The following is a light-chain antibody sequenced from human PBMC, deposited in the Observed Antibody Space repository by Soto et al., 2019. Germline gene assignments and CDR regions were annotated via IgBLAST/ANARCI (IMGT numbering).Light chain of an antibody. V-gene: IGLV2-23*02. Sequence: QSALTQPASVSGSPGQSITISCAGSGGDVGIYDLLSWYQQIPGKAPKLIIFEVNRRPSGVSDRFSGSKSGNTASLTISGLQAEDEGDFFCCSYAGNGAWVFGGGTKLTVL. CDR2: EVN. J-gene: IGLJ3*02. CDR1: GGDVGIYDL. CDR3: CSYAGNGAWV.